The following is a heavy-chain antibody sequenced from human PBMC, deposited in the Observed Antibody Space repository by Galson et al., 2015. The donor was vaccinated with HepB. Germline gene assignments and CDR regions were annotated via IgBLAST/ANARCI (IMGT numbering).Heavy chain of an antibody. CDR3: ARDRCAGGICYTLIDY. D-gene: IGHD2-8*02. Sequence: SVKVSCKASGYTLSSYAMHWVRQAPGHRLEWMGWINAGTGNTKLSERFQGKVTITRDTSASTTSMELNSLTSEDTAVYYCARDRCAGGICYTLIDYWGQGTPVTVSS. J-gene: IGHJ4*02. V-gene: IGHV1-3*01. CDR2: INAGTGNT. CDR1: GYTLSSYA.